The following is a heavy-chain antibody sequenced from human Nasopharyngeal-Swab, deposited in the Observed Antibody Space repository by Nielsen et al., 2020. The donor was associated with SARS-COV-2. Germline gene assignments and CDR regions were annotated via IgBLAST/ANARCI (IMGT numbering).Heavy chain of an antibody. Sequence: SLKISCASSGFTFDVYAMHWVRQAPGKGLEWVSGIFCNSGIIGYADSVKGRFTISRDNAKNSLYLQMNSLRAEDTALYYCAKVTDYYDSSGVEYYFDYWGQGTLVTVSS. D-gene: IGHD3-22*01. CDR2: IFCNSGII. J-gene: IGHJ4*02. V-gene: IGHV3-9*01. CDR1: GFTFDVYA. CDR3: AKVTDYYDSSGVEYYFDY.